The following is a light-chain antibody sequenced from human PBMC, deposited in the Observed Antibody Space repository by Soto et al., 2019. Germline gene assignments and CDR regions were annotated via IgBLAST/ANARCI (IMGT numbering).Light chain of an antibody. CDR3: QQYDRPPIT. CDR1: QTLSRSW. J-gene: IGKJ5*01. CDR2: GAS. Sequence: EIVLTQSPATLSLSPGERATPSCRATQTLSRSWLAWYQHKPGQAPRLLVSGASRRASGIPDRFSGGGAGTDFTLTIGRLEPGDSALYYCQQYDRPPITFGQGTRLEIK. V-gene: IGKV3-20*01.